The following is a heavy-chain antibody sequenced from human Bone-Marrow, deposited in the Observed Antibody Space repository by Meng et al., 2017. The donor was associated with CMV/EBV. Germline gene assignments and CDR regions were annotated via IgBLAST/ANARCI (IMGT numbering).Heavy chain of an antibody. CDR3: ARERGYCSSINCFKEGMDV. CDR2: INVYNGKR. Sequence: ASVKVSCKASGYTFTDYYMHWVRQAPGQGLEWMGWINVYNGKRDYAQKFNVRVTMTTDTSTSTAYMELRSLRSDDTATYYCARERGYCSSINCFKEGMDVWGQGSTVTVSS. V-gene: IGHV1-18*04. J-gene: IGHJ6*02. CDR1: GYTFTDYY. D-gene: IGHD2-2*01.